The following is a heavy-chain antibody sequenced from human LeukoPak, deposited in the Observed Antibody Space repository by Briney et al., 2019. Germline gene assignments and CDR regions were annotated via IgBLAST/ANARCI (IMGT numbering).Heavy chain of an antibody. CDR1: GGSISSRDHY. V-gene: IGHV4-30-4*08. CDR3: ARGRWQWLVRYYFDY. J-gene: IGHJ4*02. D-gene: IGHD6-19*01. CDR2: IYYSGST. Sequence: PSETLPLTCTVSGGSISSRDHYWSWIRQPPGQGLEWIGYIYYSGSTYYNPSLKSRATISVDTSKNQFSLKLSSVTAADTAVYYCARGRWQWLVRYYFDYWGQGTLVTVSS.